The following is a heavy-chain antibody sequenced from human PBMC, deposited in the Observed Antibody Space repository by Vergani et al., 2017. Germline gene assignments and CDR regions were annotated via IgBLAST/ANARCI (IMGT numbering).Heavy chain of an antibody. CDR3: AKDKSWNYIFDY. D-gene: IGHD1-7*01. Sequence: EVQLLESGGGLVQPGGSLRLSCAASGFTFSSYAMSWVRQAPGKGLEWVSAISGSDGSTYYADSVKGRFTISRDNYKNTLYLQMNSLRAEDTAVYYCAKDKSWNYIFDYWGQGTLVTVSS. CDR1: GFTFSSYA. CDR2: ISGSDGST. J-gene: IGHJ4*02. V-gene: IGHV3-23*01.